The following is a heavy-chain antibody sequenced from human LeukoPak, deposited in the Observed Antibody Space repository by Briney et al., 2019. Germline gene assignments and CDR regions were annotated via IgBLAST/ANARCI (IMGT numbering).Heavy chain of an antibody. Sequence: SETLSLTRTVSGGSISSSSYYWGWNRQPPGKGLEWIGSIYYSGSTYYNPSLKSRVPISVDTSKNQFSLKLSSVTAADTAVYYCARGTTVKDYWGQGTLVTVSS. V-gene: IGHV4-39*07. J-gene: IGHJ4*02. D-gene: IGHD4-11*01. CDR1: GGSISSSSYY. CDR2: IYYSGST. CDR3: ARGTTVKDY.